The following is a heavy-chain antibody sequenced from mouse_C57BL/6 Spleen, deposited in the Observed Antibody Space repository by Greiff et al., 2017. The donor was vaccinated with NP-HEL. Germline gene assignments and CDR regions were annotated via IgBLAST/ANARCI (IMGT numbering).Heavy chain of an antibody. V-gene: IGHV1-26*01. CDR3: ARSCYGNYYFDY. CDR1: GYTFTDYY. J-gene: IGHJ2*01. D-gene: IGHD2-1*01. CDR2: INPNNGGT. Sequence: VQLQQSGPELVKPGASVKISCKASGYTFTDYYMNWVKQSHGKSLEWIGDINPNNGGTSYNQKFKGKATLTVDKSSSTAYMELRSLTSEDSAVYYCARSCYGNYYFDYWGQGTTLTVSS.